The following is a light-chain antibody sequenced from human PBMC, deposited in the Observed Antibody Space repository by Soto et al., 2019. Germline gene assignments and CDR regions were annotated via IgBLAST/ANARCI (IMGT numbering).Light chain of an antibody. CDR1: QSVGSRY. CDR2: GAA. Sequence: EIVLTQSPGTLSLSPGERATLSCRASQSVGSRYLAWYQRKPGQAPMLFIYGAANRATGIPDRFSGSGSGTVFTLTSSRLEPEDFVVYYWQQYATTPFTCGPRTKVDIK. CDR3: QQYATTPFT. V-gene: IGKV3-20*01. J-gene: IGKJ3*01.